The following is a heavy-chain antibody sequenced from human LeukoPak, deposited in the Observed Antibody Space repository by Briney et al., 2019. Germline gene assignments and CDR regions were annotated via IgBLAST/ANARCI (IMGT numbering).Heavy chain of an antibody. CDR3: ARGAYYYGSGSSVSSGMDV. CDR1: GVSFSGYY. Sequence: SETLSLTCAVSGVSFSGYYWSWIRQPPGKGLEWIGEINHSGSTNYNPSLKRRITISVDTSKNQFSLKLSSVTAADTAVYYCARGAYYYGSGSSVSSGMDVWGKGTTVTVSS. V-gene: IGHV4-34*01. J-gene: IGHJ6*04. CDR2: INHSGST. D-gene: IGHD3-10*01.